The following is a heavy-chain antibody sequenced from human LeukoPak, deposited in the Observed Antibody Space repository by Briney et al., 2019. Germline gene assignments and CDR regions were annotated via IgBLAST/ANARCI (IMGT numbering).Heavy chain of an antibody. V-gene: IGHV3-7*01. D-gene: IGHD1-7*01. CDR3: AREDDWNYEDY. Sequence: TGRSLRLSCAASGFTFSNYWMSWVRQAPGKGLEWVANIKQDGSEKYYVNSVKGRFTISRDNAKNSLYLQMNSLRAEDTAIYYCAREDDWNYEDYWGQGTLVTVSS. CDR2: IKQDGSEK. CDR1: GFTFSNYW. J-gene: IGHJ4*02.